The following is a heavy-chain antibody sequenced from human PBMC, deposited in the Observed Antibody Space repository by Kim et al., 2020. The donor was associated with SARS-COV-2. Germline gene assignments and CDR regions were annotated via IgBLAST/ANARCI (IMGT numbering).Heavy chain of an antibody. CDR3: ARAVNLGH. V-gene: IGHV3-11*01. Sequence: GGSLRLSCVASGLPFTGYYFSWIRQAPGKGLEWISYISHTDDAKAYSDSVKGRFSISRDNAKTSLFLDMKDLRVEDSGIYFCARAVNLGHWGQGTLVPVS. J-gene: IGHJ4*02. CDR1: GLPFTGYY. D-gene: IGHD6-19*01. CDR2: ISHTDDAK.